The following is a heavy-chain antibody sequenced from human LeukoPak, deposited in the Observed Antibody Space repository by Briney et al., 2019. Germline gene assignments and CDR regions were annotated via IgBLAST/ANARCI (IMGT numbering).Heavy chain of an antibody. D-gene: IGHD2/OR15-2a*01. CDR2: IGSAGGSI. J-gene: IGHJ4*02. CDR3: AKRGEVSTYYYFES. Sequence: GGSLRLSCTASKFTFMNYAMHWVRQAPGKGLEWLSTIGSAGGSIFYADSVKGRLTISRDNSKSTLFLQMDSLRVEDTALYYCAKRGEVSTYYYFESWGQGALVTVSS. V-gene: IGHV3-23*01. CDR1: KFTFMNYA.